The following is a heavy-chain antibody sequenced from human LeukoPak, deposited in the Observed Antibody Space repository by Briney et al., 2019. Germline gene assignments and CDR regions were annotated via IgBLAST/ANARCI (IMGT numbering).Heavy chain of an antibody. CDR3: ARAVWNYLDL. CDR1: GVSINGSY. CDR2: IFLRGST. J-gene: IGHJ4*02. Sequence: TSETLSLTCTVSGVSINGSYWSWVRQPARKGLEGVGRIFLRGSTNYNPSLKSRVTLSVDTSKSQFSLKLSSVTAADTAVYYCARAVWNYLDLWGQGILVTVSS. V-gene: IGHV4-4*07. D-gene: IGHD1-1*01.